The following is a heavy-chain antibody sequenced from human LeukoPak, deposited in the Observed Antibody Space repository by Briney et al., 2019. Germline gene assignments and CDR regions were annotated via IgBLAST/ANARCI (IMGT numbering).Heavy chain of an antibody. CDR2: IYSGGST. J-gene: IGHJ4*02. CDR3: ARGGDSSDYFDY. Sequence: PGGSLRLSCAASGFTVSSNYMSWVRQAPGKGLEWVSVIYSGGSTDYADSVKGRFTISRDNSKNTLYLQMNSLRVEDTAVYYCARGGDSSDYFDYWGQGTLVTVSS. V-gene: IGHV3-66*01. CDR1: GFTVSSNY. D-gene: IGHD6-25*01.